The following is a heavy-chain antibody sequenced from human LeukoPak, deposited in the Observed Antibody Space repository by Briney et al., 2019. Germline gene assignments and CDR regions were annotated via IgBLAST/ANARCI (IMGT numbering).Heavy chain of an antibody. CDR1: GYTFTSNY. Sequence: ASVKVSCTASGYTFTSNYIHWVRQAPGQGLEWMGMIYPRDGSTSYAQKFQGRVTITADESTSTAYMELSSLRSEDTAVYYCARERPRDLSSFDPWGQGTLVTVSS. V-gene: IGHV1-46*01. D-gene: IGHD3-10*01. CDR2: IYPRDGST. J-gene: IGHJ5*02. CDR3: ARERPRDLSSFDP.